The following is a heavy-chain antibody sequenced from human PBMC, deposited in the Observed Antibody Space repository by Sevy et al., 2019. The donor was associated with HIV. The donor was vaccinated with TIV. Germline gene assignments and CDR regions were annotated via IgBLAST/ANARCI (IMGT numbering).Heavy chain of an antibody. J-gene: IGHJ4*02. CDR2: ISYSGEYI. V-gene: IGHV3-21*01. CDR3: ARDEGGYDPFDY. CDR1: GFTFTSYT. D-gene: IGHD6-13*01. Sequence: GGSLRLSCAASGFTFTSYTMNWVRQAPGKGLEWVSSISYSGEYIYYADSVNGRFTISRDNAKNSLYLQMNSLRVEDTAVYYCARDEGGYDPFDYWSQGTLVTVSS.